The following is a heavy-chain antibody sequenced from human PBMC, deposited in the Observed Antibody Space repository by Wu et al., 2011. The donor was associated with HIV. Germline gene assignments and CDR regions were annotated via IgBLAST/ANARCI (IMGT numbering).Heavy chain of an antibody. J-gene: IGHJ1*01. V-gene: IGHV1-69*05. Sequence: QVQLVQSGAAVKKPGSSVKVSCRATGGTFNTSLINWVRQAPGHGLEWMGGITPPFGSANYVQTFQDRVTLTTDESTSTVYLKLTSLRSEDTAVYFCARGPRDMLTRSVYFQHWGQGTLVTVSS. CDR1: GGTFNTSL. D-gene: IGHD3-9*01. CDR3: ARGPRDMLTRSVYFQH. CDR2: ITPPFGSA.